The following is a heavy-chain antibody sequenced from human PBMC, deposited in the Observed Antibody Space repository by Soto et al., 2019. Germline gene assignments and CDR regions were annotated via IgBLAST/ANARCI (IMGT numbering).Heavy chain of an antibody. Sequence: EVQLVQSGAEVKKPGESLRISCKGSGYSFTSYWISWVRQMPGKGLEWMGRIDPSDSYTNYSPSFQGHVTISADKSISTAYLQWSSLKASDTAMYYCARQAPGPPGHYYGMDVWGQGTTVTVSS. V-gene: IGHV5-10-1*01. CDR3: ARQAPGPPGHYYGMDV. CDR1: GYSFTSYW. J-gene: IGHJ6*02. CDR2: IDPSDSYT.